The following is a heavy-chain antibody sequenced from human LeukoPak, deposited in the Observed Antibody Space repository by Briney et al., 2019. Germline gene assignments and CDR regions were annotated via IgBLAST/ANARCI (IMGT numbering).Heavy chain of an antibody. D-gene: IGHD3-10*01. CDR3: ARSTMVRGVMNPYCYYGMDV. Sequence: SETLSLTCTVSGGSISSYYWSWIRQPPGKGLEWIGYIYYSGSTNYNPSLKSRVTISVDTSKNQFSLKLSSVTAADTAVYYCARSTMVRGVMNPYCYYGMDVWGQGTTVTVSS. J-gene: IGHJ6*02. CDR2: IYYSGST. V-gene: IGHV4-59*01. CDR1: GGSISSYY.